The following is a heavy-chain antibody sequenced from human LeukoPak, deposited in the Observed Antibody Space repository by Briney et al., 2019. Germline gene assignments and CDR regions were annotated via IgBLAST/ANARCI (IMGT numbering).Heavy chain of an antibody. CDR2: ISSGSSYI. CDR1: AFTLSSYS. D-gene: IGHD6-19*01. V-gene: IGHV3-21*01. J-gene: IGHJ4*02. Sequence: GGSLRLSCAASAFTLSSYSMNWVRQAPGEGLEWVSFISSGSSYIYYADSVKDRFTISRDNAKNSLYLQMNSLRVEDTAIYYCARARSGYTSGSDFDYWGRGTLVTVSS. CDR3: ARARSGYTSGSDFDY.